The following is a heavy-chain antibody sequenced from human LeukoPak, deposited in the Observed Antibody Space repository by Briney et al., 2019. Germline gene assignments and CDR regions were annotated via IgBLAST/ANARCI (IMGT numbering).Heavy chain of an antibody. CDR1: GGSISSYY. J-gene: IGHJ4*02. V-gene: IGHV4-59*01. Sequence: SETLSLTCTVSGGSISSYYWSWIRQPPGKGLEWIGYIFYIGSTNYNPSLKSRVTISVDSSKNQFSLKLTSVTAADTAVYYCARVDYYGSGSYIRYYFDYWGQGTLVTVSS. CDR2: IFYIGST. D-gene: IGHD3-10*01. CDR3: ARVDYYGSGSYIRYYFDY.